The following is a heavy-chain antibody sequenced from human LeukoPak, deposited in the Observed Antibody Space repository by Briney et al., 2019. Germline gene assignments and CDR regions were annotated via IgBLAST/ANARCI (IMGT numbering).Heavy chain of an antibody. CDR1: GGSITSYY. V-gene: IGHV4-59*01. CDR3: ARGGVNYKIAGL. Sequence: SETLSLTCTASGGSITSYYWSWIRQPPGKGLEWIGYIYYSGSTNYNPSLKSRVTISVDTSKNQFSLKLSSVTAADTAVYYCARGGVNYKIAGLWGQGALVTVSS. J-gene: IGHJ4*02. CDR2: IYYSGST. D-gene: IGHD3-10*01.